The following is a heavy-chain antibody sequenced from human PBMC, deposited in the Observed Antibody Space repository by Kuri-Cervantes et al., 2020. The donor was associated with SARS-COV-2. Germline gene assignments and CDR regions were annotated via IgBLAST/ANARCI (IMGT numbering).Heavy chain of an antibody. J-gene: IGHJ4*02. V-gene: IGHV1-3*01. CDR3: ARERILPRRAFGYEFDY. CDR1: GYTFTSYA. CDR2: INAGNGST. Sequence: ASVKVSCKASGYTFTSYAMHWVRQPPGQRLEWMGWINAGNGSTKYSQKFQGRVTITRDTSASTAYMELSSLRSEDTAVYYCARERILPRRAFGYEFDYWGQGTLVTVSS. D-gene: IGHD5-12*01.